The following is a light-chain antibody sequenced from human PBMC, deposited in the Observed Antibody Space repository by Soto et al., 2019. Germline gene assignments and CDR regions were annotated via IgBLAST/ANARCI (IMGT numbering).Light chain of an antibody. V-gene: IGLV2-23*02. CDR2: EVN. CDR3: CSYAGSPTFYV. Sequence: QSALTQPASVSGSPGQSITISCTGTSGDIGTYNLVSWYQQHPGRAPKLIIFEVNKRPSGVSNRFSGSKSGNTASLTISGLQTEDEAEYFCCSYAGSPTFYVFGTGTKLTVL. J-gene: IGLJ1*01. CDR1: SGDIGTYNL.